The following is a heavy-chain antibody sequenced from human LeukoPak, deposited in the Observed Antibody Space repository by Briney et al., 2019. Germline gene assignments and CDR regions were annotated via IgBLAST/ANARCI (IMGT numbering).Heavy chain of an antibody. J-gene: IGHJ4*02. D-gene: IGHD5-18*01. CDR2: ISGSGGST. Sequence: GSLRLSCAASGFTLSHYAMGRVRQAPGKGLEWVSAISGSGGSTYYADSVKGRFTISRDNSKNTLYLQMPILRAEDTAVYYCAKVDTAMVEYYFDYWGQGTLVTVSS. V-gene: IGHV3-23*01. CDR1: GFTLSHYA. CDR3: AKVDTAMVEYYFDY.